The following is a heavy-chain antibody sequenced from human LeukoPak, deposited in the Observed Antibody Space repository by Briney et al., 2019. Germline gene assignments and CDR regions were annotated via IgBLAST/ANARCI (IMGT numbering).Heavy chain of an antibody. D-gene: IGHD3-10*01. J-gene: IGHJ4*02. Sequence: SGGSLRLSCAASGFTLTSYAMSWVRQAPGKGLEWVSAMSGSGRSTYYAESVKGRFTISRDNSKNTLYLQMNSLRAEDTAVYYCARDSSMLRGPLVIYYFDFWGQGTLVTVSS. V-gene: IGHV3-23*01. CDR2: MSGSGRST. CDR1: GFTLTSYA. CDR3: ARDSSMLRGPLVIYYFDF.